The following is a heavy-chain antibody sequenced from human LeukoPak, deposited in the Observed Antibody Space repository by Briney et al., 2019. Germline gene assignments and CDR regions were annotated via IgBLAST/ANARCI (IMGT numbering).Heavy chain of an antibody. CDR3: AKDRPDHYYYYYGMDV. CDR1: GFTFSIYA. D-gene: IGHD1-14*01. J-gene: IGHJ6*02. V-gene: IGHV3-23*01. Sequence: GGSLRLSCAASGFTFSIYAMSWVRQAPGKGLEWVSAISGSGGSTYYADSVKGRFTISRDNSKNTLYLQMNSLRAEDTAVYYCAKDRPDHYYYYYGMDVWGQGTTVTVSS. CDR2: ISGSGGST.